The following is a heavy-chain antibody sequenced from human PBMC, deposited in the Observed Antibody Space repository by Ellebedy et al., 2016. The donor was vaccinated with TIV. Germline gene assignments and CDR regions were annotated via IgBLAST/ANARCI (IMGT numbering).Heavy chain of an antibody. CDR2: IYSGGST. Sequence: GESLKISXAASGFTVSSNYMSWVRQAPGKGLEWVSVIYSGGSTYYADSVKGRFTISRDNSKNTLYLQMNSLRAEDTAVYYCAGDGRFGESHYWGQGTLVTVSS. V-gene: IGHV3-66*01. J-gene: IGHJ4*02. CDR1: GFTVSSNY. D-gene: IGHD3-10*01. CDR3: AGDGRFGESHY.